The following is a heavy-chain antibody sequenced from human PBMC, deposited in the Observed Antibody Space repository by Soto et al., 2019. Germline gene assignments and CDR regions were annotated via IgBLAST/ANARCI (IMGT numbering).Heavy chain of an antibody. CDR1: GFTFSSYA. J-gene: IGHJ4*02. V-gene: IGHV3-23*01. Sequence: GGSLRLSCIASGFTFSSYAMSWVRQAPGKGLEWVSATSGSGTNTYYAGSVKGRFTISRDNSKNMLFLQMNSLRAEDTAVYFCAKDRHPDGIWTFDFWGQGTLVTVSS. CDR3: AKDRHPDGIWTFDF. D-gene: IGHD3-9*01. CDR2: TSGSGTNT.